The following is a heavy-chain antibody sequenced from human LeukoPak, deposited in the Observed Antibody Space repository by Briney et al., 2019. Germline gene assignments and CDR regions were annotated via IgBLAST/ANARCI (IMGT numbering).Heavy chain of an antibody. CDR3: ASSYCGGDCYSGYFDY. CDR1: GFTFSSYA. J-gene: IGHJ4*02. CDR2: ISYDGSDK. Sequence: PGGSLRLSCAASGFTFSSYAMHWVRQAPGKRLEWVAVISYDGSDKYYADSVKGRFTISRDNSKNTLYLQMNSLRAEDTAVYYCASSYCGGDCYSGYFDYWGQGTLVTVSS. D-gene: IGHD2-21*02. V-gene: IGHV3-30-3*01.